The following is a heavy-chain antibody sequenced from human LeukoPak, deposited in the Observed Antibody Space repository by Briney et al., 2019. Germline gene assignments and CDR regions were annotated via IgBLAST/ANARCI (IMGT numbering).Heavy chain of an antibody. V-gene: IGHV4-31*03. CDR2: IYNSGST. CDR3: ARFISGTMGEYYFDY. D-gene: IGHD1-7*01. CDR1: GGSMSSGGYY. Sequence: KPSQTLSLTCTVSGGSMSSGGYYWTWIRQHPGKGLEWIGYIYNSGSTYYNPSLKSRLTISIDTSENQFSLKLSSVTAADTAVFYCARFISGTMGEYYFDYWGQGTLVTVSS. J-gene: IGHJ4*02.